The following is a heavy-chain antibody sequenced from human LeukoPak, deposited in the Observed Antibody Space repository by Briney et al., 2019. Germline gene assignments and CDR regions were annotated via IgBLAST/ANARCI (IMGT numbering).Heavy chain of an antibody. V-gene: IGHV1-24*01. Sequence: PGASVKVSCKVSGYTLTELSMHWMRQAPGKGLEWMGGFDPEDGETIYAQKFQGRVTMTEDTSTDTAYMELSSLRSEDTAVYYCATGVVVTASADYYFDYWGQGTLVTVSS. CDR1: GYTLTELS. D-gene: IGHD2-21*02. J-gene: IGHJ4*02. CDR3: ATGVVVTASADYYFDY. CDR2: FDPEDGET.